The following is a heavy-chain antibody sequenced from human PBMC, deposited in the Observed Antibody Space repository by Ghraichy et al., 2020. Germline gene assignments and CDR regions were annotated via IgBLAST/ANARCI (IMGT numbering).Heavy chain of an antibody. Sequence: GESLNISCQGSGYSFSNYWIGWVRQMPGKGLEWMGAIYPDDSNSRYSPSLQDQVIISVDKSINTAYLQLSSLKAADTAIFYCARSGSTSKPYGMDVWGQGTTLIVSS. D-gene: IGHD2-2*01. CDR3: ARSGSTSKPYGMDV. J-gene: IGHJ6*02. CDR2: IYPDDSNS. V-gene: IGHV5-51*01. CDR1: GYSFSNYW.